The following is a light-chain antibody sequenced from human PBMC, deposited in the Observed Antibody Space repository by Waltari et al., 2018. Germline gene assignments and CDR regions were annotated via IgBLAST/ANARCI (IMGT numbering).Light chain of an antibody. V-gene: IGLV3-1*01. Sequence: SYDLTQPPSVSVSPGQTASITCSGDKLGDKYACWYQQKPGQSPVLVIYENTKRPSGIPERFSGSNSGNTATLTISETQAMDEADYSCQAWDSNTVIFGGGTKLTVL. J-gene: IGLJ2*01. CDR2: ENT. CDR1: KLGDKY. CDR3: QAWDSNTVI.